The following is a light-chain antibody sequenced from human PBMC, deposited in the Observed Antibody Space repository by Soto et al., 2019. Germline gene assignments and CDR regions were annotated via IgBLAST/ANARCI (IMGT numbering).Light chain of an antibody. CDR2: RNN. CDR1: SSNIGSYY. Sequence: QSVLSQTPSASATPGQRVTISCSGSSSNIGSYYVYWYQQLPGTAPKLLIYRNNQRPSGVPARFSGSKSGTSASLAISGLRSEDEADYYCAAWDDSLNYVFGTGTKVTVL. V-gene: IGLV1-47*01. CDR3: AAWDDSLNYV. J-gene: IGLJ1*01.